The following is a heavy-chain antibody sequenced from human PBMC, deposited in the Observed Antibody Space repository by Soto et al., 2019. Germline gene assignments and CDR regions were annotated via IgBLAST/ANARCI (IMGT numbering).Heavy chain of an antibody. CDR2: IVVGSGNT. Sequence: SVKVSCKAPGFTFTSSSVQCVRQARGQRLEWIGWIVVGSGNTNYAQKFQERVTITRDMSTSTAYMELSSLRSEDTAVYYCAAIAAAGHYFDYWGQGPLVTVSS. V-gene: IGHV1-58*01. J-gene: IGHJ4*02. CDR3: AAIAAAGHYFDY. CDR1: GFTFTSSS. D-gene: IGHD6-13*01.